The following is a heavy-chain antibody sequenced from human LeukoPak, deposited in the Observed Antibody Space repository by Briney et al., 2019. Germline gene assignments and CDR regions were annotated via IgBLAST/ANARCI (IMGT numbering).Heavy chain of an antibody. J-gene: IGHJ6*02. CDR2: IYYSGST. D-gene: IGHD4-17*01. Sequence: SETLSLTCTVFGGSISSYYWSWIRQPPGKGLEWIGDIYYSGSTNYNPSLKSRVTISVDTSKNQFSLKLSSVTAADTAVYYCARHLGYGDYYYYGMDVWGQGTTVTVSS. V-gene: IGHV4-59*01. CDR1: GGSISSYY. CDR3: ARHLGYGDYYYYGMDV.